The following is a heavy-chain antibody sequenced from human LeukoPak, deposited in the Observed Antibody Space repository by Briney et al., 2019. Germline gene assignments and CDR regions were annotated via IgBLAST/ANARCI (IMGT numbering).Heavy chain of an antibody. CDR3: ARSGSSITIFGVVIEYFQH. D-gene: IGHD3-3*01. J-gene: IGHJ1*01. CDR2: IYYSGST. Sequence: SETLSLTCTVSGGSISSSSYYWGWIRQPPGKGLEWIGYIYYSGSTNYNPSLKSRVTISVDTSKNQFSLKLSSVTAADTAVYYCARSGSSITIFGVVIEYFQHWGQGTLVTVSS. CDR1: GGSISSSSYY. V-gene: IGHV4-61*05.